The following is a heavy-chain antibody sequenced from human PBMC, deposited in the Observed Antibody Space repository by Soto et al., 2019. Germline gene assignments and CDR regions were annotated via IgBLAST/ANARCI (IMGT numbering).Heavy chain of an antibody. CDR3: ARGDCSGGSCYSVDI. V-gene: IGHV4-4*02. D-gene: IGHD2-15*01. J-gene: IGHJ3*02. CDR1: GGSISSSNW. Sequence: QVQLQESGPGLVEPSGTLSLICAVSGGSISSSNWWSWVRQPPGKGLERIGEIYHSGTNYNPSLKRRVTTSGDKSKNQVSLKLSSVTAADTAVDYCARGDCSGGSCYSVDIWGQGTMVTVSS. CDR2: IYHSGT.